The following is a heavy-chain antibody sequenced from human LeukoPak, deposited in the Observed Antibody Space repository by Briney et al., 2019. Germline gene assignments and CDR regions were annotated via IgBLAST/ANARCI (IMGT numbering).Heavy chain of an antibody. CDR3: ARGFGSGYYYVPDY. J-gene: IGHJ4*02. D-gene: IGHD3-22*01. CDR2: IYYSGST. CDR1: GGSISSSSYY. V-gene: IGHV4-39*07. Sequence: PSETLSLTCTVSGGSISSSSYYWGWIRQPPGKGLEWIGSIYYSGSTYYNPSLKSRVTISVDTSKNQFSLKLSSVTAADTAVYYCARGFGSGYYYVPDYWGQGTLVTVSS.